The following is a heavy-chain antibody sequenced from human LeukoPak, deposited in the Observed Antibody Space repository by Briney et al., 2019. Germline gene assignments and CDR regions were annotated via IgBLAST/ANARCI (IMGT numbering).Heavy chain of an antibody. D-gene: IGHD1-1*01. Sequence: GGSLRLPCAASGFTLSGYAKQWVRRARGRGLEYVSAISSKGYSTYYANSVKGRFTISRDNSKSTLYLQMGSLRAEDMAVYYCARGYNYGPFLDSWGQGTLVTVSS. CDR1: GFTLSGYA. V-gene: IGHV3-64*01. CDR2: ISSKGYST. J-gene: IGHJ4*02. CDR3: ARGYNYGPFLDS.